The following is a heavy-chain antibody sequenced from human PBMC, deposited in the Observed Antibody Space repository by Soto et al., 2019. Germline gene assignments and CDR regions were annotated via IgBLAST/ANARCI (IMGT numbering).Heavy chain of an antibody. Sequence: GGSLGLSCSVSGDTLTNVWMNWVRQAPGKGPEWVGRIKSNTDGGTTDYAAPVKGRFTVSRDDSENTLYLQMNSLKTEDTAVYYCSHGYYQYFNSWGQGTLVTVSS. J-gene: IGHJ4*02. CDR1: GDTLTNVW. V-gene: IGHV3-15*07. CDR2: IKSNTDGGTT. D-gene: IGHD5-18*01. CDR3: SHGYYQYFNS.